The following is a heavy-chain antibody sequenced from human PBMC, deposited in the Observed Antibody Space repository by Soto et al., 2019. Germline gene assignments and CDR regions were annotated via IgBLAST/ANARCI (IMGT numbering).Heavy chain of an antibody. J-gene: IGHJ4*02. CDR3: AREGGDYHFDY. V-gene: IGHV4-30-2*01. Sequence: LSLTCAVSGGSISSGGYSWSWIRQPPGKGLEWIGYIYHSGSTYYNPSLKSRVTISVDRSKNQFSLKLSSVTAADTAVYYCAREGGDYHFDYWGQGTLVTVSS. D-gene: IGHD4-17*01. CDR2: IYHSGST. CDR1: GGSISSGGYS.